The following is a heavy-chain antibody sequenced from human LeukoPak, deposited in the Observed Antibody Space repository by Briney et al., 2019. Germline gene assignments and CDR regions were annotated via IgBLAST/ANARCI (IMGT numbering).Heavy chain of an antibody. V-gene: IGHV3-43*02. CDR1: GFTFDAYA. D-gene: IGHD1-26*01. CDR2: INKDGSAT. CDR3: ATWAFYHSLDV. J-gene: IGHJ6*02. Sequence: GGSLRLSCEASGFTFDAYAMHWVRQAPGKDLEWVSLINKDGSATYYADSVKGRFTISRDNSKNSLYLQMNSLRSEDTALYYCATWAFYHSLDVWGQGTTVTVS.